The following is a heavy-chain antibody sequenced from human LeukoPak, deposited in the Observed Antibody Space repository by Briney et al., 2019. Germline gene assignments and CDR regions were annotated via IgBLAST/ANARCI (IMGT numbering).Heavy chain of an antibody. CDR1: GFSFSSYW. V-gene: IGHV3-7*01. CDR3: VRDLAGPPQEAFDI. CDR2: IKQDGSEK. Sequence: GGSLRLSCAASGFSFSSYWMSWVRQAPGKGLEWVANIKQDGSEKYYVDSEKGRFTISRDNAQNSLYLQMNSLRAEDTAVYYCVRDLAGPPQEAFDIWGQGTAVTVSS. J-gene: IGHJ3*02.